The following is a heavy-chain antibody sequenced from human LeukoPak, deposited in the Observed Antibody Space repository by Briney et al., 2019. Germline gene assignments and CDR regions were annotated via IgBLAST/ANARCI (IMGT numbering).Heavy chain of an antibody. J-gene: IGHJ4*02. CDR2: INPRGMST. CDR3: ARGLPPYGSGSYHFDY. D-gene: IGHD3-10*01. Sequence: GASVKVSCKSSGYSFTGHYMHWVRQAPGQGLEWMGVINPRGMSTIYAEKFQGRIIMTRDLSTTTDYMELSSLKSDDTAVYYCARGLPPYGSGSYHFDYWGQGTLVTVSS. CDR1: GYSFTGHY. V-gene: IGHV1-46*01.